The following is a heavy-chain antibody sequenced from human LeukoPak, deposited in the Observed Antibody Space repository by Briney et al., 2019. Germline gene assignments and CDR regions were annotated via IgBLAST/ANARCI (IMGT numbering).Heavy chain of an antibody. CDR2: INHSGST. D-gene: IGHD3-3*01. CDR1: GGSFSGYY. CDR3: ARLTGLITIFGVLHGNYFDY. Sequence: SETLSLTCAVYGGSFSGYYWSWIRQPPGKVLEWIGEINHSGSTNYNPSLKSRVTISVDTSKNQFSLKLSSVTAADTAVYYCARLTGLITIFGVLHGNYFDYWGQGTLVTVSS. J-gene: IGHJ4*02. V-gene: IGHV4-34*01.